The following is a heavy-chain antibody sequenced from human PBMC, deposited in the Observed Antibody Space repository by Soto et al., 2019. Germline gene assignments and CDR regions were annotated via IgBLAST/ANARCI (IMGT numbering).Heavy chain of an antibody. D-gene: IGHD3-10*01. J-gene: IGHJ4*02. CDR1: GDTFNFYT. CDR2: IIPMLGMS. V-gene: IGHV1-69*02. CDR3: ATSYGSGSRPFDY. Sequence: QVQLVQSGAEVKKPGSSVKVSCKASGDTFNFYTISWVRQAPGQGLEWMGRIIPMLGMSNYAQKFQDRVKIIADKSTSTAYMQLSSLRSDDTAIYYCATSYGSGSRPFDYWGQGTLVTVSS.